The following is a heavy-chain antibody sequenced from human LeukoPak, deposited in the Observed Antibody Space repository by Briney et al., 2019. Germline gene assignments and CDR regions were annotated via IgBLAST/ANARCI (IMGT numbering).Heavy chain of an antibody. CDR1: GGSFSGHY. CDR3: ARLVPIQRHRALAFDY. J-gene: IGHJ4*02. Sequence: SETLSLTCAVYGGSFSGHYWNWIRQPPGKGLEWIGEINHSGSTSYNPSLKSRVTISVDTSKNQFSLKLSSVTAADTAVYYCARLVPIQRHRALAFDYWGQGTLVTVSS. CDR2: INHSGST. V-gene: IGHV4-34*01. D-gene: IGHD1-1*01.